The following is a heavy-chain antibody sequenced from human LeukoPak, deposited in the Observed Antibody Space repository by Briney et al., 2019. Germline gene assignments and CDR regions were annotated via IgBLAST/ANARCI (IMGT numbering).Heavy chain of an antibody. CDR3: AKDRSLYGDCLDY. D-gene: IGHD4-17*01. Sequence: GGSLRLSFADSGFTFSSYSMSWVRQAPGKGLEWGSAISGSGGSTYYADSVKGRITISTHNSKNTLYLQMNSLRAEDTAVYYCAKDRSLYGDCLDYWGQGTLVTVSS. CDR1: GFTFSSYS. CDR2: ISGSGGST. J-gene: IGHJ4*02. V-gene: IGHV3-23*01.